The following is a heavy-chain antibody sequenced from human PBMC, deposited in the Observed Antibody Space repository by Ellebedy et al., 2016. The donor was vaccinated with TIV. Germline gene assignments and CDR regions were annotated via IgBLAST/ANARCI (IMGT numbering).Heavy chain of an antibody. J-gene: IGHJ3*02. CDR3: ARGGAGSYPDFDAFDI. D-gene: IGHD3-10*01. Sequence: AASVKVSCKASGYTFTGYYMHWVRQAPGQGLEWMGWINPNSGGTNYAQKFQGWVTMTRDTSISTAYMELSRLRSDDTAVYYCARGGAGSYPDFDAFDIWGQGTMVTVSS. CDR1: GYTFTGYY. V-gene: IGHV1-2*04. CDR2: INPNSGGT.